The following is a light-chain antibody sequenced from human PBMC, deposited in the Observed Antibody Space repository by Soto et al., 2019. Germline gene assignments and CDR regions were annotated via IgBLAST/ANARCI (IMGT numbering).Light chain of an antibody. CDR3: LLYYGGAVV. J-gene: IGLJ2*01. CDR2: STS. CDR1: TGAVTSGYY. V-gene: IGLV7-43*01. Sequence: QAVVTQEPSLTVSPGGTVTLTCASSTGAVTSGYYPNWFQQKPGPAPRVLIYSTSNKHSWTPARFSGSLLGGKAALTLSGVQPEDEAEYYCLLYYGGAVVFGGGTKLTVL.